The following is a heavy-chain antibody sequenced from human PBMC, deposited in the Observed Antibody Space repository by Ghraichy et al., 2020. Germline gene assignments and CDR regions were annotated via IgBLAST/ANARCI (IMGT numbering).Heavy chain of an antibody. D-gene: IGHD2-15*01. CDR2: IIPSGST. CDR1: GGSFSGYY. CDR3: ARGPTHCIGNKCSRRLGWFDP. J-gene: IGHJ5*02. V-gene: IGHV4-34*01. Sequence: SETLSLTCAVYGGSFSGYYWNWIRQPPGKGLEWIGDIIPSGSTNYNPSLQSRVSMSVDTSKNQFSLKLTSVTAADTAVYYCARGPTHCIGNKCSRRLGWFDPWGQGTLVTVSS.